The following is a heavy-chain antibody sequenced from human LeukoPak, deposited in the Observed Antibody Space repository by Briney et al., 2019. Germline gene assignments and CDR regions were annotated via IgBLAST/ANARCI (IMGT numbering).Heavy chain of an antibody. J-gene: IGHJ6*02. D-gene: IGHD3-10*01. Sequence: ASVKVSCKASGYTFTSYDINWVRQATGQGLEWMGWMNPNSGNTGYAQKFQGRVTMTRNTSISTAHMELSSLRSEDTAVYYCARGVFTMVRGVPNIYYYYYGMDVWGQGTTVTVSS. CDR1: GYTFTSYD. CDR3: ARGVFTMVRGVPNIYYYYYGMDV. V-gene: IGHV1-8*01. CDR2: MNPNSGNT.